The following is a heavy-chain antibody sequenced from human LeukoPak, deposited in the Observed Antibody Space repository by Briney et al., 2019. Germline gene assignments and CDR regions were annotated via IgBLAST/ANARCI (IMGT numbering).Heavy chain of an antibody. J-gene: IGHJ5*02. CDR3: AKDIPGTNRFDP. Sequence: PGGSLRLSCAASGFTFSSYWMHWVRQAPGKGLEWVSLISGDGGSTYYADSVKGRFTISRDNSKNSLYLQMNSLRTEDTALYYCAKDIPGTNRFDPWGQGTLVTVSS. CDR2: ISGDGGST. CDR1: GFTFSSYW. D-gene: IGHD1-1*01. V-gene: IGHV3-43*02.